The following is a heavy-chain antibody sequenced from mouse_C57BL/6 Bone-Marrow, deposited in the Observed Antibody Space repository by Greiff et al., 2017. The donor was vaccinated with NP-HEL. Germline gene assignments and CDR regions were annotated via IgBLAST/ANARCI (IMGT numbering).Heavy chain of an antibody. CDR2: ISDGGSYT. J-gene: IGHJ4*01. V-gene: IGHV5-4*01. Sequence: EVKLMESGGGLVKPGGSLKLSCAASGFTFSSYAMSWVRQTPEKRLEWVATISDGGSYTYYPDNVKGRFTISRDNAKNNLYLQMSHLKSEDTAMYYCARELGEGAMDYWGQGTSVTVSS. D-gene: IGHD4-1*01. CDR1: GFTFSSYA. CDR3: ARELGEGAMDY.